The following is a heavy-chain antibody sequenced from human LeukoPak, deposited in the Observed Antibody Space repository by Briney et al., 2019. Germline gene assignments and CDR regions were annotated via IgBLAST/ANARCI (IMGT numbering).Heavy chain of an antibody. V-gene: IGHV3-23*01. J-gene: IGHJ4*02. CDR2: ISGSGGST. CDR1: GFTFSSYG. Sequence: GGSLRLSCAASGFTFSSYGMSWVRQAPGKGLEWVSAISGSGGSTYYADSVKGRFTISRDNSKNTLYLQMNSLRAEDTAVYYCAKDLLGGGWYEGCFDYWGQGTLVTVSS. D-gene: IGHD6-19*01. CDR3: AKDLLGGGWYEGCFDY.